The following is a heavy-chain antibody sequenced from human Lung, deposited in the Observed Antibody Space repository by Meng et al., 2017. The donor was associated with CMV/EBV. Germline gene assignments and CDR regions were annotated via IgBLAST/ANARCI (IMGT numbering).Heavy chain of an antibody. Sequence: GFRFSDYYLSWIRQAPGKGLELISHISNSGNTISYGDSVKGRFTISRDNAKNSLFLHMISLRVEDTAVYYCATTIIDNWNDEDRFDSWGQGTLVTVSS. CDR1: GFRFSDYY. J-gene: IGHJ4*02. CDR3: ATTIIDNWNDEDRFDS. D-gene: IGHD1-20*01. CDR2: ISNSGNTI. V-gene: IGHV3-11*01.